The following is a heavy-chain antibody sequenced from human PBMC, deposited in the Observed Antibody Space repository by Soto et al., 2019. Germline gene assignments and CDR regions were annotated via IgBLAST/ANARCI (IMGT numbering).Heavy chain of an antibody. CDR1: GFTFSSYA. Sequence: EVQLLESGGGLVQPGGSLRLSCAASGFTFSSYAMSWVRQAPGKGLEWVSAISGSGGSTYYADSVKGRFTISRDNSKTTLYLQMNSVRAEDTAVYYCAKGPSGWWGVLMFGYWGQGTLVTVSS. CDR3: AKGPSGWWGVLMFGY. D-gene: IGHD6-19*01. V-gene: IGHV3-23*01. J-gene: IGHJ4*02. CDR2: ISGSGGST.